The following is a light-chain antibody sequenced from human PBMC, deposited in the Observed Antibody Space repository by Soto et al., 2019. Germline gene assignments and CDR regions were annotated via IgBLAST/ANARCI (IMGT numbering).Light chain of an antibody. J-gene: IGKJ5*01. CDR1: QSVSSY. Sequence: EIVLTQSPDTLSVSPGERATPSCRASQSVSSYLAWYQQKPGQAPRLLIYDASNRATGIPARFSGSGSGTDFTLTISSLEPEDFATYFCQQYNSFSLITFGQGTRLEIK. CDR2: DAS. CDR3: QQYNSFSLIT. V-gene: IGKV3-11*01.